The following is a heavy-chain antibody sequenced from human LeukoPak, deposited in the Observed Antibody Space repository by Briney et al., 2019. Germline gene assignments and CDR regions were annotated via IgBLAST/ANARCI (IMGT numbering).Heavy chain of an antibody. CDR2: ISGSGGST. V-gene: IGHV3-23*01. CDR1: GLTFRDYA. Sequence: PGGSLRLSCAASGLTFRDYAMNWVRQAPGKGPEWVSTISGSGGSTYYADSVKGRFTISRDNSKNTLYLQMNSLRAEDTAVYYCARKDYYYYDMDVWGQGTTVTVSS. J-gene: IGHJ6*02. CDR3: ARKDYYYYDMDV.